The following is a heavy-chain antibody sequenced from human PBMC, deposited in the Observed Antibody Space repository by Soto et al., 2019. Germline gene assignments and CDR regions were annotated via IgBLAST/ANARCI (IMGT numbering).Heavy chain of an antibody. CDR2: IYYIGST. CDR1: GGSISSSSYY. V-gene: IGHV4-39*01. J-gene: IGHJ4*02. D-gene: IGHD6-6*01. CDR3: ARRSSSSVY. Sequence: SETLSLTCTVSGGSISSSSYYWGWIRQPPGKGLEWIGSIYYIGSTYYNPSLKSRVTISVDTSKNQFSLKLSSVTAADTAVYYCARRSSSSVYWGQGTLVTFYS.